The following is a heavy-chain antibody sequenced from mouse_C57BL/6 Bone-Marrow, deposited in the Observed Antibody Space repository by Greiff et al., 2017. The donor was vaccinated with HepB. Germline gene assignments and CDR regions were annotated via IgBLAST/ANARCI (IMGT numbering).Heavy chain of an antibody. D-gene: IGHD1-1*01. CDR1: GYTFTSYG. Sequence: VKLMESGAELARPGASVQLSCKASGYTFTSYGISWVKQRTGQGLEWIGEIYPRSGNTYYNEKFQGKATLTADKSSSTAYMALRSLTSEDSAVYFCARRGYYGSSLWGQGTTLTVSS. CDR2: IYPRSGNT. V-gene: IGHV1-81*01. J-gene: IGHJ2*01. CDR3: ARRGYYGSSL.